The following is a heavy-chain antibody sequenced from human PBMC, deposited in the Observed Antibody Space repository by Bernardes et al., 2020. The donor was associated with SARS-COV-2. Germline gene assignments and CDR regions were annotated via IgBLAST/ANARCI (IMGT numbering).Heavy chain of an antibody. CDR1: GFALSLYS. J-gene: IGHJ4*02. Sequence: GGSLRLSCSVSGFALSLYSMHWVRQAPGKGLEYVSAISPDGAATYYADSVRGRFTISRDNSKNTLYLQMSSLKIEDTAVYYCVKDLHSKFDDYWGQGTVVTVSS. CDR3: VKDLHSKFDDY. D-gene: IGHD4-4*01. CDR2: ISPDGAAT. V-gene: IGHV3-64D*06.